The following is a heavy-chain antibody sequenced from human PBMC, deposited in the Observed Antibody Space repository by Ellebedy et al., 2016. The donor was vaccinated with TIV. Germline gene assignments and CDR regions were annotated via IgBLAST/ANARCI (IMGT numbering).Heavy chain of an antibody. J-gene: IGHJ6*02. Sequence: AASVKVSCKASGGTFSSYALSWVRQAPGQGLEWMGRIIPILGIANYAQKFQGRVTISADKSTGTGYMELSSLRSADTGVYYCARERDIVVVPAASHRAYGMDVWGQGTTVTVSS. CDR3: ARERDIVVVPAASHRAYGMDV. V-gene: IGHV1-69*04. CDR1: GGTFSSYA. CDR2: IIPILGIA. D-gene: IGHD2-2*01.